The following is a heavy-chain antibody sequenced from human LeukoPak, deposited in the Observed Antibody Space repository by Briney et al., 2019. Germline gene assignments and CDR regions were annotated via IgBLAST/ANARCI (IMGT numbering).Heavy chain of an antibody. CDR3: ARAPVRIKWELPTGSPLDY. Sequence: SVKVSCKASGGTFSSYAISWVRQAPGQGLEWMGRIIPILGIANYAQKFQGRVTITADKSTSTAYMELSSLRSEDTAVYYCARAPVRIKWELPTGSPLDYWGQGTLVTVSS. D-gene: IGHD1-26*01. CDR2: IIPILGIA. J-gene: IGHJ4*02. V-gene: IGHV1-69*04. CDR1: GGTFSSYA.